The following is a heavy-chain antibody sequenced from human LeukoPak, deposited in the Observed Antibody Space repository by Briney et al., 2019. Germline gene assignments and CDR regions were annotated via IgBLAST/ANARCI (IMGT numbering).Heavy chain of an antibody. CDR2: IYTSGST. J-gene: IGHJ6*03. V-gene: IGHV4-61*02. CDR3: ARDLNYYDSSGYSYYYYYMDV. D-gene: IGHD3-22*01. Sequence: SDTLSLTCTVSGDSISSASYSWSWIRQPAGKGLEWIGRIYTSGSTNYNPSLKSRVTMSVDTSKNQFSLKLSSVTAADTAVYYCARDLNYYDSSGYSYYYYYMDVWGKGTTVTVSS. CDR1: GDSISSASYS.